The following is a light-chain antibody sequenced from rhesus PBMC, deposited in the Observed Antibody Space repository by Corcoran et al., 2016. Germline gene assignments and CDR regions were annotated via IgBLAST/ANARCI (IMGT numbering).Light chain of an antibody. J-gene: IGKJ1*01. Sequence: DIQMTQSPSSLSASVGDRVTITCRASQGISSHLAWYQQKPGKAPKPLIYYASNLEIGVPSGFSGSGSGTEFTLTISSLQPEDFATYYCQQYNGDPWTFGQGTKVEIK. CDR3: QQYNGDPWT. V-gene: IGKV1-37*01. CDR2: YAS. CDR1: QGISSH.